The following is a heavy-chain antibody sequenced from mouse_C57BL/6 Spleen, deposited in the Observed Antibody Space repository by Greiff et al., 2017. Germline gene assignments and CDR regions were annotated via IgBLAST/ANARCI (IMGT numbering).Heavy chain of an antibody. CDR3: ARRNHWYFDV. CDR2: IDPSYSCT. Sequence: VQLQQPGAELVMPGASVKLSCKASGYTFTSYRMHWVKQRPGQGLEWIGEIDPSYSCTNYNQKFKGKSTLTVDKSSSAAYMQLSSLTSEDSAVYYCARRNHWYFDVWGTGTTVTVSS. V-gene: IGHV1-69*01. CDR1: GYTFTSYR. J-gene: IGHJ1*03.